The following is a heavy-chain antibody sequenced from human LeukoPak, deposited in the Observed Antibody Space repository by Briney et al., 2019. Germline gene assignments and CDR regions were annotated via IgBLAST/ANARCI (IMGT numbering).Heavy chain of an antibody. V-gene: IGHV3-33*01. CDR1: GFTFTSYG. CDR3: ARVRGASSSSWYFDY. D-gene: IGHD6-13*01. Sequence: GRSLRLSCAASGFTFTSYGMDWVRQAPGKGLEWVATIRYDGSYQWYAESVKGRFTISRDNSKNTLYLQMNSLRAEDTAVYYCARVRGASSSSWYFDYWGQGTLVTVSS. J-gene: IGHJ4*02. CDR2: IRYDGSYQ.